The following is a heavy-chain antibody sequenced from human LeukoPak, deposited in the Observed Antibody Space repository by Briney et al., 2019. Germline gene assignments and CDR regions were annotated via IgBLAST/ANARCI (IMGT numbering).Heavy chain of an antibody. CDR3: ARLQRVGNSGYYFDY. CDR2: IYYSGST. CDR1: GGSISSYY. J-gene: IGHJ4*02. V-gene: IGHV4-59*08. D-gene: IGHD3-22*01. Sequence: SETLSLTCTVSGGSISSYYWSWIRQPPGKGLEGIGYIYYSGSTNYNPSLKSRVTISVDTSKNQFSLKLSSVTAADTAVYYCARLQRVGNSGYYFDYWGQGTLVTVSS.